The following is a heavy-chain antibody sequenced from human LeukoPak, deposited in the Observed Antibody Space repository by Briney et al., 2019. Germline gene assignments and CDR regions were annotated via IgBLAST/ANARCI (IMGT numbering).Heavy chain of an antibody. V-gene: IGHV3-20*04. Sequence: GGSLRLSCTASGFAFDEHGMSWVRQVPGKGLEWVSGINWSGGSTGYADPLRGRFTISRDNAKNSLYLQMDSLRAEDTAVYYCARVGSSNSHYDFWGPGTLVTVSS. CDR1: GFAFDEHG. CDR3: ARVGSSNSHYDF. CDR2: INWSGGST. J-gene: IGHJ4*02. D-gene: IGHD3-10*01.